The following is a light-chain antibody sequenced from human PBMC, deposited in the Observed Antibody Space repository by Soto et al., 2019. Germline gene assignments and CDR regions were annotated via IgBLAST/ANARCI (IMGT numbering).Light chain of an antibody. CDR1: QSLLYTSNNKNY. Sequence: DIVMTQSPDSLAVSLGERATINCKSSQSLLYTSNNKNYLSWYQKKPGLSPKMLLYWASTRESGVPDRFTGSGSGTNFTLTISSLQAEDVAVYYCQQYYTFPRTFGQGSKVEIK. CDR3: QQYYTFPRT. V-gene: IGKV4-1*01. J-gene: IGKJ1*01. CDR2: WAS.